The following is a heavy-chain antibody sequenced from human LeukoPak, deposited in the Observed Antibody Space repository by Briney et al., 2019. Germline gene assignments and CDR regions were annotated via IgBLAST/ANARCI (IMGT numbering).Heavy chain of an antibody. CDR2: IYYRGNT. J-gene: IGHJ5*02. CDR3: AREPSYRNGWVWFDP. V-gene: IGHV4-30-4*01. D-gene: IGHD6-19*01. Sequence: SETLSLTCTVSGGSISSGDFYWSWIRQPPGKGLDWVGYIYYRGNTSYNASLRSRLTISGDTSKNQFSLKLNSLTVADTAVYYCAREPSYRNGWVWFDPWGQGTPVSVSS. CDR1: GGSISSGDFY.